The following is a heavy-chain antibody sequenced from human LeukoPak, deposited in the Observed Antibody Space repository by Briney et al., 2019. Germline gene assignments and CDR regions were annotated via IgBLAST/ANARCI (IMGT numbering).Heavy chain of an antibody. CDR2: ISYDGSNK. V-gene: IGHV3-30-3*01. CDR3: ARDDLYYYDSSGYQQEVDY. Sequence: ERSLRLSCAASGFTFSSYAMHWVRQAPGKGLEWVAVISYDGSNKYYADSVKGRFTISRDNSKNTLYLQMNSLRAEDTAVYYCARDDLYYYDSSGYQQEVDYWGQGTLVTVSS. CDR1: GFTFSSYA. J-gene: IGHJ4*02. D-gene: IGHD3-22*01.